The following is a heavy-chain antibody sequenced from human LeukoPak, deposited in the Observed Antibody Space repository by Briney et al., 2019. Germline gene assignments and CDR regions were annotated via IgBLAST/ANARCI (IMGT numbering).Heavy chain of an antibody. Sequence: SETLSLTCTVSGGSISSYYWSWIRQPPGKGLEWIGYIYYSGSTNYNPSLKSRVTISVDTSKNQFSLKLSSVTAADTAVYYCSAVPYYYDSSGYYFKDYWGQGTLVTVSS. V-gene: IGHV4-59*08. CDR3: SAVPYYYDSSGYYFKDY. CDR2: IYYSGST. CDR1: GGSISSYY. D-gene: IGHD3-22*01. J-gene: IGHJ4*02.